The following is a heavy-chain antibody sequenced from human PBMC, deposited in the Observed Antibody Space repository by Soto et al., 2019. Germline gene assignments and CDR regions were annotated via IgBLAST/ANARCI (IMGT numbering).Heavy chain of an antibody. J-gene: IGHJ6*02. CDR2: ISYDGSNK. CDR3: AKEVWSGPMDV. CDR1: GFIFSSYG. Sequence: QVQLVESGGGVVQPGRSLRLSCAASGFIFSSYGMHWVRQAPGKGLEWVAVISYDGSNKYYADSVKGRFTIARDNSKNTLYRQINSLRAEDTAVYYCAKEVWSGPMDVWGQGTTVTVSS. D-gene: IGHD3-3*01. V-gene: IGHV3-30*18.